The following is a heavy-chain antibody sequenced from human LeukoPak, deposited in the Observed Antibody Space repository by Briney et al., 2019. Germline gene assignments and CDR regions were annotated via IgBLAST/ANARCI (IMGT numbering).Heavy chain of an antibody. D-gene: IGHD3-10*01. Sequence: GGSLRLSCAASGFTVSSNYMSWVRQAPGKGLEWVSVIYSGGSTYYADSVKVRLTISRDNSKITLYLQMNSLRAEDTAVYYCARVDRLTMVRGVISYYYYYMDVWGKGTTVTVSS. J-gene: IGHJ6*03. CDR1: GFTVSSNY. CDR2: IYSGGST. CDR3: ARVDRLTMVRGVISYYYYYMDV. V-gene: IGHV3-53*01.